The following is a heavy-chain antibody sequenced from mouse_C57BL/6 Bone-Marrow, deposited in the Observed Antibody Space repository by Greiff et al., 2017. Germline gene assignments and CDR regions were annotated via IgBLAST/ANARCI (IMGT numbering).Heavy chain of an antibody. D-gene: IGHD1-1*01. CDR1: GFSLTSYG. CDR3: ARNWGTTVVHYAMDY. CDR2: IWSGGST. Sequence: QVQLQQSGPGLVQPSQSLSITCTVSGFSLTSYGVHWVRQSPGKGLEWLGVIWSGGSTDYKAAFISRLSISKDNSKSQVFFKMNSLQADDTAIYYCARNWGTTVVHYAMDYWGQGTSVTVSS. J-gene: IGHJ4*01. V-gene: IGHV2-2*01.